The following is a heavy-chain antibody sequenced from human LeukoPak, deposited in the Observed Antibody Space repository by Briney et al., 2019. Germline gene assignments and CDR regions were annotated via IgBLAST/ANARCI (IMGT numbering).Heavy chain of an antibody. V-gene: IGHV3-74*01. Sequence: GGSLRLSCAASGFTFSRYWMHWVRQVPGKGLEWVARINEDASTITYADSVKGRFTISRDNAKNTLYLQMNGLRAEDTAVYYWVRDLILVWTPGDDFDHWGQEPWSPSPQ. CDR3: VRDLILVWTPGDDFDH. D-gene: IGHD3-16*01. J-gene: IGHJ4*01. CDR1: GFTFSRYW. CDR2: INEDASTI.